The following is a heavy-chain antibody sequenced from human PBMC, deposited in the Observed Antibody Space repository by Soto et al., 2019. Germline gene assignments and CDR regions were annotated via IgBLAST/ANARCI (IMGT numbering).Heavy chain of an antibody. J-gene: IGHJ5*02. Sequence: SETLSLTCAVYGGSFSGYYWSWIRQPPGKGLEWIGEINHSGSTNYNPSLKSRVTISVDTSKNQFSLKLSSVTAADTAVYYCARAGGVRSNWFDPWGQGTLVTVS. CDR2: INHSGST. CDR1: GGSFSGYY. CDR3: ARAGGVRSNWFDP. D-gene: IGHD3-10*01. V-gene: IGHV4-34*01.